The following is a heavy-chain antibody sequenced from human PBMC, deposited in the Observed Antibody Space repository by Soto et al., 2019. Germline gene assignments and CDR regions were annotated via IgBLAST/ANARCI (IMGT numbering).Heavy chain of an antibody. V-gene: IGHV3-23*01. CDR3: ATTRIYYDSSGSMRPRLHGMDV. CDR1: GFTFSSYA. D-gene: IGHD3-22*01. J-gene: IGHJ6*02. Sequence: GGTLSLSCAASGFTFSSYAMIWDRQAPGQALEWVTAISGSGGSPYYADSVKGRFTISRDNSKNTLYLQMNSLRAAHTAVYYCATTRIYYDSSGSMRPRLHGMDVWGHGTTVTVSS. CDR2: ISGSGGSP.